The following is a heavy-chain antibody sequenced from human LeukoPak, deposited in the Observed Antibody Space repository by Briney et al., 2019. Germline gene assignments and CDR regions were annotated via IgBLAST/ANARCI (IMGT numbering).Heavy chain of an antibody. V-gene: IGHV3-7*01. Sequence: PGGSLRLSCAASGFTFSSLWLTWVRQAPGKGLEWVANIERDGSKKTYVDSVKGRFTISRDNAKNSLYLQMSSLRAEDTAVYYCATAPAAADSFWGQGTLVAVSA. CDR3: ATAPAAADSF. CDR1: GFTFSSLW. D-gene: IGHD6-13*01. CDR2: IERDGSKK. J-gene: IGHJ4*02.